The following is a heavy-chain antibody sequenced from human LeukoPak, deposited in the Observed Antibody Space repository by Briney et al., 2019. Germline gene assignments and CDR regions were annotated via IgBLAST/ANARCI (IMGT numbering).Heavy chain of an antibody. D-gene: IGHD2-8*01. CDR2: ISGSSSYI. Sequence: EGSLRLSCAASGFTFSSYSMNWVRQAPGKGLEWVSSISGSSSYIYYADSVKGRFTISRDNDKNSLYLQMNSLRAEDTAVYYCARVGGEGVYAIFWGENYYYYYMDVWGKGTTVTVSS. J-gene: IGHJ6*03. CDR3: ARVGGEGVYAIFWGENYYYYYMDV. V-gene: IGHV3-21*01. CDR1: GFTFSSYS.